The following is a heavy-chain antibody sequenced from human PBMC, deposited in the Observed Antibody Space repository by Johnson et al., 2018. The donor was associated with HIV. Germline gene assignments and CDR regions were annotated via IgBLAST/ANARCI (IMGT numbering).Heavy chain of an antibody. CDR2: ITWNGGGI. J-gene: IGHJ3*01. D-gene: IGHD3-10*01. CDR3: TTTPTMVRGVDV. Sequence: VQLVESGGGVVRPGGSLRLSCAASGFTFDDFGMTWIRQAPGKGLEWVSGITWNGGGIGFADSVKGRFSVSRDNVKDTLYLQMNNLRAEDTAVYYCTTTPTMVRGVDVWGQGTMVTVSS. V-gene: IGHV3-20*04. CDR1: GFTFDDFG.